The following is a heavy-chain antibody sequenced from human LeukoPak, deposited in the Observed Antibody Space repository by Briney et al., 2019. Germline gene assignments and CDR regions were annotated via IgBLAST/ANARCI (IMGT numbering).Heavy chain of an antibody. J-gene: IGHJ4*02. CDR2: ISGSGGST. V-gene: IGHV3-23*01. D-gene: IGHD3-10*01. Sequence: GGSLRHSCAASGFTFSSYAMSWVRQAPGKGLEWVSAISGSGGSTYYADSVKGRFTISRDNSKNTLYLQMNSLRAEDTAVYYCAKLGGSGSYYRDYWGQGTLVTVSS. CDR1: GFTFSSYA. CDR3: AKLGGSGSYYRDY.